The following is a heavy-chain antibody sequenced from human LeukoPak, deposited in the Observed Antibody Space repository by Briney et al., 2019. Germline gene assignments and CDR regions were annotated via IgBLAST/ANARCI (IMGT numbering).Heavy chain of an antibody. CDR3: ARGYYDSSGSFDY. D-gene: IGHD3-22*01. CDR2: ISYDGSNK. J-gene: IGHJ4*02. CDR1: GFTFSSYA. Sequence: GGSLRLSCAASGFTFSSYAMHWVRQAPGKGLEWVAVISYDGSNKYHADSVKGRFTISRDNSKNTLYLQMNSLRAEDTAVYYCARGYYDSSGSFDYWGQGTLVTVSS. V-gene: IGHV3-30-3*01.